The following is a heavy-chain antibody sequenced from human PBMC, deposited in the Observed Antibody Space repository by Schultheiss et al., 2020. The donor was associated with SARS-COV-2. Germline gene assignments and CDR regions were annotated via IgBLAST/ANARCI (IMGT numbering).Heavy chain of an antibody. D-gene: IGHD4-17*01. CDR1: GGSFSGYY. Sequence: SETLSLTCALYGGSFSGYYWGWIRQPPGKGLEWIGSIYHSGSTYYNPSLKSRVTISVDTSKNQFSLKLSSVTAADTAVYYCATGGSTVTGTFDYWGQGTLVTVSS. CDR2: IYHSGST. V-gene: IGHV4-38-2*01. CDR3: ATGGSTVTGTFDY. J-gene: IGHJ4*02.